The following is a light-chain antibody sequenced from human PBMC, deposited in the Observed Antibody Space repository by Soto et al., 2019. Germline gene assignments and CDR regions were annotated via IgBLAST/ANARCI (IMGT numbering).Light chain of an antibody. Sequence: DIRMTQSPTSVSASTGDRVNIICRASQRISNSLKCDHDIVGIGPKFLIYAPANFPSGVPSRFSGSGSETDFTLAVSSLEPEDFALYYCQQRGNWPSFGGGTKVEIK. J-gene: IGKJ4*01. CDR1: QRISNS. V-gene: IGKV1-39*01. CDR2: APA. CDR3: QQRGNWPS.